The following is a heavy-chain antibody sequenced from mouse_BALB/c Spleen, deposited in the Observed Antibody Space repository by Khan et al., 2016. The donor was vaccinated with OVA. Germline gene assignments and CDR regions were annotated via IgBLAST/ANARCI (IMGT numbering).Heavy chain of an antibody. Sequence: EVQLVETGGGLVQPKGSLKLSCAASGFTFNTYAMNWVRQAPGQGLEWVARIRSKSNNYATYYADSVKDRFTISRDDSQSMLYLQMNNLKTEDTAMYYCVSRDWFAYWGQGTLVTVSA. CDR1: GFTFNTYA. V-gene: IGHV10-1*02. CDR2: IRSKSNNYAT. CDR3: VSRDWFAY. J-gene: IGHJ3*01.